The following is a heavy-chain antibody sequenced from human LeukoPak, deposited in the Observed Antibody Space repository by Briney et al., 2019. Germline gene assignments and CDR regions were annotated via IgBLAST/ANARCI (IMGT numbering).Heavy chain of an antibody. J-gene: IGHJ4*02. V-gene: IGHV3-49*04. Sequence: SGGSLRLSCTASGFTFGDYAMSWVRQAPGKGLEWVGCIRSKAYGATTEYAASVKGRFTISRDDSKSIAYLQMNSLKTEGTAVYYCTRAPYGGNSLATYWGQGTLVTVSS. CDR3: TRAPYGGNSLATY. D-gene: IGHD4-23*01. CDR1: GFTFGDYA. CDR2: IRSKAYGATT.